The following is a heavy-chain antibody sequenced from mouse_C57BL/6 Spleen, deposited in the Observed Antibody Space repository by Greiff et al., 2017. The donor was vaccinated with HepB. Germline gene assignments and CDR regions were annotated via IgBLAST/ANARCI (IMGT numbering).Heavy chain of an antibody. CDR2: IDPEDGET. CDR1: ASNIKDYI. V-gene: IGHV14-2*01. Sequence: EVQLQQSGAELVKPGASVKFSSPASASNIKDYILPWVKQRTEQGLEWIGRIDPEDGETKYAPKFQGKATITADTSSNTAYLQLSSLTSEDTAVYYCASEGGNYRSYWGQGTLVTVSA. D-gene: IGHD2-1*01. CDR3: ASEGGNYRSY. J-gene: IGHJ3*01.